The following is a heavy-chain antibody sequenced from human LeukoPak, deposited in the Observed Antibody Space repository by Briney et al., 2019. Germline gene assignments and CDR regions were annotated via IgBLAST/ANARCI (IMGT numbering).Heavy chain of an antibody. CDR1: GFNFSDYY. J-gene: IGHJ3*02. D-gene: IGHD3-16*01. Sequence: GGSLRLSCAASGFNFSDYYMNWVRQAPGKGLEWVSYISSGGGIIYYADSVKGPFSISRDNAKNSLYLQMNSLRAEDTAVYYCARVGAKGVPDDAFDIWGQGTMVTVSS. CDR3: ARVGAKGVPDDAFDI. CDR2: ISSGGGII. V-gene: IGHV3-11*01.